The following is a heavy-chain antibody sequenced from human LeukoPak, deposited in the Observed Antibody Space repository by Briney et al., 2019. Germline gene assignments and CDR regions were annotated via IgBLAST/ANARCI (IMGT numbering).Heavy chain of an antibody. D-gene: IGHD2-15*01. CDR2: IYHDGST. CDR3: AIRAHVGEPAA. J-gene: IGHJ5*02. V-gene: IGHV4-39*01. Sequence: PSETLSLTCAVSGGSLSSSSYYWAWIRQPPGKGLEWIGSIYHDGSTYSNPSLEGRVTISVDTSKNQFSLKLTSVTAADTAMYHCAIRAHVGEPAAWGQGTLVTVSS. CDR1: GGSLSSSSYY.